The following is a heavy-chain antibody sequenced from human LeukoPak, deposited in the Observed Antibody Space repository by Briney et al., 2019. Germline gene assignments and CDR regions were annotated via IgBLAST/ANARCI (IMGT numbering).Heavy chain of an antibody. CDR1: GGSFSGCY. Sequence: PSETLSLTCAVYGGSFSGCYWSWIHQPPGKGLEWIGEINHSGSTNYNPSLKSRVTISVDTSKNQFSLKLSSVTAADTAVYYCARDHGYSGTYSWFDPWGQGTLVTVSS. J-gene: IGHJ5*02. V-gene: IGHV4-34*01. CDR2: INHSGST. CDR3: ARDHGYSGTYSWFDP. D-gene: IGHD1-26*01.